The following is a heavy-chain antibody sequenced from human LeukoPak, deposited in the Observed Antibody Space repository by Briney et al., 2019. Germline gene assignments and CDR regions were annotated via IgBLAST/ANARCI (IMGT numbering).Heavy chain of an antibody. V-gene: IGHV3-48*03. CDR2: ISSSGSTI. CDR3: ARDSSGWYYFDY. Sequence: GGSLRLSCAASGFTFSSYEMNWVRQAPGKGLEWVSYISSSGSTIYYADSVKGRFTISRDNAKNSLYLQMNSLRAEDTAVYYCARDSSGWYYFDYWGQGTLVTVSS. D-gene: IGHD6-19*01. CDR1: GFTFSSYE. J-gene: IGHJ4*02.